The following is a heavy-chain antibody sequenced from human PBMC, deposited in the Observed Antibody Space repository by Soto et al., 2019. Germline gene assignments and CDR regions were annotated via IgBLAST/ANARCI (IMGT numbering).Heavy chain of an antibody. J-gene: IGHJ5*02. CDR3: ARTGNSGSYES. CDR1: GYTFANYG. D-gene: IGHD2-8*02. V-gene: IGHV1-3*01. Sequence: ASVKVSCKASGYTFANYGIHWVRQAPGQRLEWMGWINAGNGGTKYSENFQGRVTITRDTSANTVYLGLSSLSSEDTASYYCARTGNSGSYESWGQGTRDTVSS. CDR2: INAGNGGT.